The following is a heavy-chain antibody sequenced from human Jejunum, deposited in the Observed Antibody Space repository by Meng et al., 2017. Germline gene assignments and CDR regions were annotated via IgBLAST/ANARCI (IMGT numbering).Heavy chain of an antibody. D-gene: IGHD5-12*01. CDR1: GFSFGDHA. V-gene: IGHV3-49*04. CDR3: VRPRDVVATIGISPLEY. J-gene: IGHJ4*02. CDR2: IRSKAYGGTT. Sequence: GESLKISCITSGFSFGDHAMNWVRQAPGKGLEWVGFIRSKAYGGTTHYAASVKGRFTISRDDSKSIAYLQMNSLNTEDTAVYYCVRPRDVVATIGISPLEYWGQGTLVTVSS.